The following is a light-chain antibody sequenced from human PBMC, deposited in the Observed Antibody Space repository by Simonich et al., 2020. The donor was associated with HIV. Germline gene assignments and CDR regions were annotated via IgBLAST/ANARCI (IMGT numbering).Light chain of an antibody. CDR3: QAWDSNDVV. Sequence: SYELTQSPSLSVSPGQTVSITCSGARLGDKYASWYQKKPGKSPVLVMYQNNKRPSGIPERFSGSNSGNTATLTISGTQAMDEADYYCQAWDSNDVVFGGGTKVTVL. J-gene: IGLJ2*01. CDR2: QNN. V-gene: IGLV3-1*01. CDR1: RLGDKY.